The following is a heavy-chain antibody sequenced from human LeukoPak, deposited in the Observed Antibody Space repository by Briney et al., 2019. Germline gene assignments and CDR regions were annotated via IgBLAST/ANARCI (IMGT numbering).Heavy chain of an antibody. CDR2: IYYSGST. V-gene: IGHV4-30-4*01. CDR1: GGSIRSGDYY. D-gene: IGHD6-19*01. CDR3: ARGYVDSSGWSPNWFDP. J-gene: IGHJ5*02. Sequence: SQTLSLTCTVSGGSIRSGDYYWSWLRQPPGKGLDWIGYIYYSGSTYYNPSLKSRVTISVDTSNYQFSLKLSSVTAADTAVYYCARGYVDSSGWSPNWFDPRGQGTLVTVSS.